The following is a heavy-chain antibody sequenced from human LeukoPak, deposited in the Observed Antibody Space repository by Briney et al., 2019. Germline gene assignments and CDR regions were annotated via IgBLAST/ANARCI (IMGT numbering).Heavy chain of an antibody. CDR1: GFTFSSYG. J-gene: IGHJ4*02. CDR3: AKARGSVSGYHYFDY. V-gene: IGHV3-30*18. CDR2: ISYDGSNK. Sequence: PGRSLRLSCAASGFTFSSYGMHWVRQAPGKGLEWVAVISYDGSNKYYADSVKGRLNISRDNSRKTLYLQMNSLRAEDTAVYYCAKARGSVSGYHYFDYWGQGTLVTVSS. D-gene: IGHD3-22*01.